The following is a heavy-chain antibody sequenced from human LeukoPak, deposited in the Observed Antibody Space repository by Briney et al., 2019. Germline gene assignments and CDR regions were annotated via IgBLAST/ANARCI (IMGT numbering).Heavy chain of an antibody. V-gene: IGHV3-21*01. CDR2: ISSSSSYI. D-gene: IGHD3-16*02. J-gene: IGHJ4*02. CDR3: ARDNYDYVWGSYRYWVYYFDY. Sequence: GGSLRLSCAASGFTFSSYSMNWVRQAPGKGLEWVSSISSSSSYIYYADSVKGRFTISRDNAKNSLYLQMNSLRAEDTAVYYCARDNYDYVWGSYRYWVYYFDYWGQGTLVTVSS. CDR1: GFTFSSYS.